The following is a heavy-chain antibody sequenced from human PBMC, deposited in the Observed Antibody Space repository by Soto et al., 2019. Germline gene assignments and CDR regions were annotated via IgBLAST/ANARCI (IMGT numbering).Heavy chain of an antibody. CDR3: ARDGGXSSQRYCGNVSCYVFDL. D-gene: IGHD2-21*01. J-gene: IGHJ4*02. Sequence: GGSLRLSCAASGFSFSYYYMTWIRQAPGKGLERISFISSSGGHSNYADSVRGRFTISRDNAENSLSLQMNSLTVEDTAVYYCARDGGXSSQRYCGNVSCYVFDLWGQGTMVTVSS. V-gene: IGHV3-11*06. CDR1: GFSFSYYY. CDR2: ISSSGGHS.